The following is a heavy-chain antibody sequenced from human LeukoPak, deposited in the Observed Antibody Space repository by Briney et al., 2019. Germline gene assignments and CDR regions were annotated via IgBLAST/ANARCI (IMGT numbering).Heavy chain of an antibody. Sequence: PSETLSLTCTVSGYSISSGYYWGWIRQPPGKGLEWIGSIYHSGSTYYNPSLKSRVTISVDTSKNQFSLKLSSVTAADTAVYYCARDRGYGDYDYAFDYWGQGTLVTVSS. CDR1: GYSISSGYY. J-gene: IGHJ4*02. D-gene: IGHD4-17*01. V-gene: IGHV4-38-2*02. CDR3: ARDRGYGDYDYAFDY. CDR2: IYHSGST.